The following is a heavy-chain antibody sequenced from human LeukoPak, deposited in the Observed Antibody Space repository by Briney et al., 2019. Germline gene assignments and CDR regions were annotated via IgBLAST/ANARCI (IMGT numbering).Heavy chain of an antibody. CDR2: IFPGDSDT. CDR3: VTRDILTGYSRDY. CDR1: GYSFTNYW. D-gene: IGHD3-9*01. J-gene: IGHJ4*02. V-gene: IGHV5-51*01. Sequence: GESLKISCKGGGYSFTNYWIVWVRQMPGKGLEWMGIIFPGDSDTRYSPSFQGQVTISADKSISTAYLQWSSLKASDTAMYYCVTRDILTGYSRDYWGQGTLVTISS.